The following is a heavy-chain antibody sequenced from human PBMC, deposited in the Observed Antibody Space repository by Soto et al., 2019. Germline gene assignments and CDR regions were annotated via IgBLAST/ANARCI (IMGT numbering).Heavy chain of an antibody. D-gene: IGHD6-19*01. Sequence: QVQLVQSGVEVKKPGASVKVSCKASGYTFTNYGLRWVRQAPGQGFEWMGWISPHNGNTNYAQKVQGRVTMTTDTSTSTANMELRSLRSDDTAVYYCARGPSSGWYYFDYWGQGTLVTVSS. J-gene: IGHJ4*02. CDR3: ARGPSSGWYYFDY. V-gene: IGHV1-18*01. CDR2: ISPHNGNT. CDR1: GYTFTNYG.